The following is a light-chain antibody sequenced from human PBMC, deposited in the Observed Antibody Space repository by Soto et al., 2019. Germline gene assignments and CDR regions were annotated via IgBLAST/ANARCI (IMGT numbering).Light chain of an antibody. CDR3: QQYSSSPPEFT. Sequence: EIVLTQSPGTLSLSPGERATLSCRASQSISSSYLAWYQQRPGQAPRVLIFGSSYRATGIPVRFSGSGSGTDFTLTISRLEPEDFAVYYCQQYSSSPPEFTFGPGTRVDSK. V-gene: IGKV3-20*01. CDR1: QSISSSY. CDR2: GSS. J-gene: IGKJ3*01.